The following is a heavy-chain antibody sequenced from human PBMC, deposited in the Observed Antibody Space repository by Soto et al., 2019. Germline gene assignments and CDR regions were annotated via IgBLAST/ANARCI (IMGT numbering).Heavy chain of an antibody. CDR2: MNPDSGHA. J-gene: IGHJ4*02. Sequence: GASVKPSCKASGYTFTNSDINWGRQAPGQGLEWMGWMNPDSGHAAYAQKFQGRVTLTTSTSTSTVYMEMRSLGSEDTAVYYCARRPYCSGGICYYVLANCGQGSIVFVSS. CDR1: GYTFTNSD. CDR3: ARRPYCSGGICYYVLAN. D-gene: IGHD2-15*01. V-gene: IGHV1-8*01.